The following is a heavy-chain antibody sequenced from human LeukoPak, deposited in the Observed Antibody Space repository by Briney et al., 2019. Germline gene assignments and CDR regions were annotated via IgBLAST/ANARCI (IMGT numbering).Heavy chain of an antibody. Sequence: SETLSLTCAVSGGSISSGGYCWSWIRQPPGKGLEWIGYIYHSGSTYYNAHIKHRVTMSVARSQSKFSLKLSSVTAADTDVYSCARAYCGGDCYPHDAFDIWGQGTMVTVSS. V-gene: IGHV4-30-2*01. CDR2: IYHSGST. CDR3: ARAYCGGDCYPHDAFDI. D-gene: IGHD2-21*02. CDR1: GGSISSGGYC. J-gene: IGHJ3*02.